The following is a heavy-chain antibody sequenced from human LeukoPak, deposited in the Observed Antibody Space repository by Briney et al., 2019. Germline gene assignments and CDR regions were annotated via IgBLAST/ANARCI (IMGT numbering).Heavy chain of an antibody. V-gene: IGHV4-34*01. CDR3: ARGKRYFDWFPYYFDY. Sequence: SETLSLTCAVYGGSFSGYYWSWIRQPPGKGLEWIGEINQSGSTNYNPSLKSRVTISVDTSKNQFSLKLSSVTAADTAVYYCARGKRYFDWFPYYFDYWGQGTLVTVSS. J-gene: IGHJ4*02. CDR2: INQSGST. D-gene: IGHD3-9*01. CDR1: GGSFSGYY.